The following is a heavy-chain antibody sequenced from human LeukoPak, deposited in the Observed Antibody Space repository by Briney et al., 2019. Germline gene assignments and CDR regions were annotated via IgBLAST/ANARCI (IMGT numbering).Heavy chain of an antibody. J-gene: IGHJ5*02. V-gene: IGHV4-61*02. CDR2: IYSSGSN. CDR1: GGSISSGSYY. Sequence: SETLSLTCTVSGGSISSGSYYWSWLRQPAGKGLEWVGRIYSSGSNNYNPSLKRRVTISVNTSKNQFSLKLISVTAADTAVYYCARATNGGYCSGGSCYRWGSNWFDPWGQGTLVTVSS. D-gene: IGHD2-15*01. CDR3: ARATNGGYCSGGSCYRWGSNWFDP.